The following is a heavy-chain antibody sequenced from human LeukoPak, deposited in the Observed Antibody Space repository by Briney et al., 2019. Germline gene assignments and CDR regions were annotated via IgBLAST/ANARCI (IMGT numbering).Heavy chain of an antibody. D-gene: IGHD2-15*01. CDR1: GGSFSGYY. CDR2: INHSGST. CDR3: ARGFVVYCSGGSCYSHPYYYGMDV. Sequence: SETLSLTCAVYGGSFSGYYWSWIRQPPGKGLEWIGEINHSGSTNYNPSLKSRVTISVDTSKNQFSLKLSSVTAADTAVYYCARGFVVYCSGGSCYSHPYYYGMDVWGQGTTVTVSS. J-gene: IGHJ6*02. V-gene: IGHV4-34*01.